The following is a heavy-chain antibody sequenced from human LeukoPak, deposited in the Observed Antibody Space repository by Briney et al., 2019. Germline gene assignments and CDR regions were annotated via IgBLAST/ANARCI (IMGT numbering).Heavy chain of an antibody. V-gene: IGHV3-7*03. CDR3: AREGSYYDSSGYYSSFDY. D-gene: IGHD3-22*01. J-gene: IGHJ4*02. CDR1: GFTFSSYW. Sequence: GSLRLSCAASGFTFSSYWMNWVRQAPGKGLEWVANIKQDGSEKCYVDSVKGRFTISRDNAKNSLYLQMNSLRAEDTAVYYCAREGSYYDSSGYYSSFDYWGQGTLVTVSS. CDR2: IKQDGSEK.